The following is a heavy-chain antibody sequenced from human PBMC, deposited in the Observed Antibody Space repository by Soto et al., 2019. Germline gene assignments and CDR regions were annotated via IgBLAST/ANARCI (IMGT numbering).Heavy chain of an antibody. D-gene: IGHD3-3*01. V-gene: IGHV4-34*01. J-gene: IGHJ4*02. CDR2: INHSGST. Sequence: SETLSLTCAVYGGSFSGYYWSWIRQPPGKGLEWIGEINHSGSTNYNPSLKSRVTISVDTSKNQFSLKLSSVTAADTAVYYCARRGYDFWSGSPVDYWGQGTLVTVSS. CDR1: GGSFSGYY. CDR3: ARRGYDFWSGSPVDY.